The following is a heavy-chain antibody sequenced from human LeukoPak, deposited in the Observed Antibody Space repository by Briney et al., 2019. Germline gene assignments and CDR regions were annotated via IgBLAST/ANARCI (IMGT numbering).Heavy chain of an antibody. Sequence: GASVKVSCKASGYTFTGYYMHWVRRAPGQGLEWMGWINPNSGGTNYAQKFQGRVTMTRDTSISTAYMELSRLRSDDTAVYYCARAYCSSTSCYSAFDIWGQGTMVTVSS. V-gene: IGHV1-2*02. CDR3: ARAYCSSTSCYSAFDI. CDR2: INPNSGGT. J-gene: IGHJ3*02. CDR1: GYTFTGYY. D-gene: IGHD2-2*02.